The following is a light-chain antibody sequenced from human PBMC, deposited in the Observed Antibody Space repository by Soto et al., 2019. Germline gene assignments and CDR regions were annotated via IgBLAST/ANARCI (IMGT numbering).Light chain of an antibody. Sequence: QSVLTQPASASGSPGQSVTISCTGTSSDVGGYNYGSWYQQHPGKAPKLMIYEVSTRPSGVPDRVSGPQSGNTPCLTVSGLQAEDEADQYCSSYAGSNNYVCGTGTKLTVL. CDR1: SSDVGGYNY. J-gene: IGLJ1*01. V-gene: IGLV2-8*01. CDR2: EVS. CDR3: SSYAGSNNYV.